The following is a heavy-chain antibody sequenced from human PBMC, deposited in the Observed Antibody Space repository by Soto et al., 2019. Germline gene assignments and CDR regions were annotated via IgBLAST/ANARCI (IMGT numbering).Heavy chain of an antibody. Sequence: EVQLLASGGGLVQPGGSLRLSCAASGFTFSAHPMRWLRQAPGKGLEWVSSIRESGDGRYYADSVNGRFTISRDNFRNTVYLQMNSLRCKDTAVYYCARGRPPYCNETKCYWTDDYWGQGTLVTVSS. CDR2: IRESGDGR. CDR3: ARGRPPYCNETKCYWTDDY. CDR1: GFTFSAHP. J-gene: IGHJ4*02. V-gene: IGHV3-23*01. D-gene: IGHD2-15*01.